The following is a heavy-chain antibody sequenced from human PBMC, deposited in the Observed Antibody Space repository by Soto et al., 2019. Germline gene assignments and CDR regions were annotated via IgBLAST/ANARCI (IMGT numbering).Heavy chain of an antibody. Sequence: QVQVVQSGAEVKKPGSSVKVSCKASGGTFTSYTINWVRQAPGQGLEWMGKIIPTIDSVNYAQKVQGRVTITADKTTRTFFMELSRLRSEDTAVYYCAGGFYDTTGFIDSWGQGTLVTVSS. D-gene: IGHD3-22*01. J-gene: IGHJ1*01. V-gene: IGHV1-69*08. CDR1: GGTFTSYT. CDR2: IIPTIDSV. CDR3: AGGFYDTTGFIDS.